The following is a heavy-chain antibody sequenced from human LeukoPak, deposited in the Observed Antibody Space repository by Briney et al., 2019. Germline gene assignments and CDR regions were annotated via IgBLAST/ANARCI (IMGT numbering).Heavy chain of an antibody. Sequence: ASVKVSCKASGYTFTGYYMHWVRQAPGQGLEWMGWINPNSGGTNYAQKFQGRVTMTRDTSISTAYMELSRLRSDDTAVYYCARGVYYDSSGYYIKPYFDYWGQGTLVTVSS. CDR2: INPNSGGT. CDR3: ARGVYYDSSGYYIKPYFDY. CDR1: GYTFTGYY. D-gene: IGHD3-22*01. J-gene: IGHJ4*02. V-gene: IGHV1-2*02.